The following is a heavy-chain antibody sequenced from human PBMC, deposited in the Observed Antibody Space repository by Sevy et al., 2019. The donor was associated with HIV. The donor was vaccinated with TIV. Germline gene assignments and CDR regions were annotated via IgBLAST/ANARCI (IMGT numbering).Heavy chain of an antibody. CDR3: SRLFSCGGDCYYLDY. V-gene: IGHV3-30-3*01. CDR2: ISHDGNYK. CDR1: GFTFSDYD. J-gene: IGHJ4*02. Sequence: GGSLRLSCTGSGFTFSDYDMHWVRQAPGKGLEWAAVISHDGNYKNYADSVKVRFTISRDNFKNTLYLQMNSLRVEDTAVYFCSRLFSCGGDCYYLDYWGQGALVTVSS. D-gene: IGHD2-21*02.